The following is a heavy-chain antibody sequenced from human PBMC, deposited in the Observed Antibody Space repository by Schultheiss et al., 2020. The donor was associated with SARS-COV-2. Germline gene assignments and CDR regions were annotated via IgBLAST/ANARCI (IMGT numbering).Heavy chain of an antibody. V-gene: IGHV3-48*04. J-gene: IGHJ6*02. CDR2: ISWNSGSI. CDR1: GFTFSSYS. Sequence: GGSLRLSCAASGFTFSSYSMNWVRQAPGKGLEWVLGISWNSGSIGYADSVKGRFTISRDNAKNSLYLQMNSLRAEDTAVYYCARDLVEGSGWYVYYYYYGMDVWGQGTTVTVSS. D-gene: IGHD6-19*01. CDR3: ARDLVEGSGWYVYYYYYGMDV.